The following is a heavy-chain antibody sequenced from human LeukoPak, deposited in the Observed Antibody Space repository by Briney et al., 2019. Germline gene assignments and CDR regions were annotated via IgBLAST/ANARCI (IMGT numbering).Heavy chain of an antibody. CDR2: IYPGDSDT. CDR3: ARQQNYFDY. CDR1: GSIFTSYW. D-gene: IGHD2/OR15-2a*01. V-gene: IGHV5-51*01. Sequence: PGESLQISCKGSGSIFTSYWIGWVRQLPGKGLEWMGIIYPGDSDTRYSPSFQGQVTISADKSISTAYLQWSSLKASDTAMYYCARQQNYFDYWGQGTLVTVSS. J-gene: IGHJ4*02.